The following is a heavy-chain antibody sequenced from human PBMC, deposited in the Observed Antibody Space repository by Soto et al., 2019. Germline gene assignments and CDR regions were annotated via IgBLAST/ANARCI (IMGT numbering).Heavy chain of an antibody. V-gene: IGHV4-31*03. CDR3: ARVVGGNSSAHDYGDYGAYYYYMDV. J-gene: IGHJ6*03. Sequence: QVQLQESGPGLVKPSQTLSLTCTVSGGSISSGGYYWSWIRQHPGKGLEWIGYIYYSGSTYYNPSLKSRVTISVDTSKNQFSLKLSSETAADTAVYYCARVVGGNSSAHDYGDYGAYYYYMDVWGKGTTVTVSS. D-gene: IGHD4-17*01. CDR1: GGSISSGGYY. CDR2: IYYSGST.